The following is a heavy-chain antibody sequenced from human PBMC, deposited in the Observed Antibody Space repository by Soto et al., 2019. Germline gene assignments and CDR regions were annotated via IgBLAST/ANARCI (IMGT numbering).Heavy chain of an antibody. D-gene: IGHD3-3*01. CDR3: ARGRTLSIFGVVTPDNWFDP. J-gene: IGHJ5*02. CDR2: ISAYNGNT. CDR1: GYTFTSYG. V-gene: IGHV1-18*04. Sequence: GASVKVSCKASGYTFTSYGISWVRQAPGRGLEWMGWISAYNGNTNYAQKLQGRVTMTTDTSTSTAYMELRSLRSDDTAVYYCARGRTLSIFGVVTPDNWFDPWGQGTLVTVPS.